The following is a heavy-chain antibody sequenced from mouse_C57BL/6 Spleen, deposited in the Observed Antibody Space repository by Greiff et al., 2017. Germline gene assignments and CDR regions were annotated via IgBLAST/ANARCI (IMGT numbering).Heavy chain of an antibody. CDR2: ISYDGSN. J-gene: IGHJ4*01. CDR3: ARRENYYAMDY. Sequence: EVKLQESGPGLVKPSQSLSLTCSVTGCSITSGYYWNWIRQFPGNKLEWMGYISYDGSNNYNPSLKNRISITRDTSKNQFFLKLNSVTTEDTATYYCARRENYYAMDYWGQGTSVTVSS. V-gene: IGHV3-6*01. CDR1: GCSITSGYY.